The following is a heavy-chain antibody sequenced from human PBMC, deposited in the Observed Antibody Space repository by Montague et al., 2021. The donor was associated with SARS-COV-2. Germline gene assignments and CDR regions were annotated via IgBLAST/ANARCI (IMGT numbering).Heavy chain of an antibody. Sequence: SETLSLTCTVSGGSMNNYYWSWICHPPGKGLDLIGYINYSGSTHYNPSLQSRVTLSKDTYKTKFSLWLTLVTVADAAMYFCARATMYRSSWYAYFDYWGQGTLVTVSS. D-gene: IGHD6-13*01. CDR2: INYSGST. CDR1: GGSMNNYY. J-gene: IGHJ4*02. CDR3: ARATMYRSSWYAYFDY. V-gene: IGHV4-59*01.